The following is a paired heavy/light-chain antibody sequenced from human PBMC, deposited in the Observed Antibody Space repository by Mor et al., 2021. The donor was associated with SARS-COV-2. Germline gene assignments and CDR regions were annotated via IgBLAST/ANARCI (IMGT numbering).Heavy chain of an antibody. D-gene: IGHD3-10*02. J-gene: IGHJ4*02. V-gene: IGHV3-23*01. Sequence: EVQLLESGGGLVQPGGSLRLSCAVSGFTFNSQPMTWVRRTPGQRLEWVSTIDAGGAATYYADSVKGRFTISRDNSKNTLYVQMNSLRAEDTAIYYCCSGNFLAYWGQGTLVTVSS. CDR1: GFTFNSQP. CDR2: IDAGGAAT. CDR3: CSGNFLAY.
Light chain of an antibody. Sequence: DVVMTQSPLSLSVTLGQPASISCKSSESFVHSNGNTYLNWFQQRPGQSPRRLIYEVSNRDSGVPDRFSGSGSGTDFTLKISRVEAEDIGIYYCMQATHWPRTFGQGTRVEIK. CDR1: ESFVHSNGNTY. CDR2: EVS. CDR3: MQATHWPRT. J-gene: IGKJ1*01. V-gene: IGKV2-30*02.